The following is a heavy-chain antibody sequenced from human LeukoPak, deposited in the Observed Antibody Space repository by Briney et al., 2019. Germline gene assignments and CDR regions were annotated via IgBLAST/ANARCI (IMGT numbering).Heavy chain of an antibody. J-gene: IGHJ4*02. CDR2: INPNSGGT. D-gene: IGHD6-25*01. V-gene: IGHV1-2*02. CDR1: GYTFTGYY. Sequence: ASVKVSCKASGYTFTGYYMHWVRQAPGQGLEWMGWINPNSGGTNYAQKFQGRVTMTRDTSISTDYMELSRLRSDDTAVYYCARLKRLSAKYGHFDCWGQGTLVTVSS. CDR3: ARLKRLSAKYGHFDC.